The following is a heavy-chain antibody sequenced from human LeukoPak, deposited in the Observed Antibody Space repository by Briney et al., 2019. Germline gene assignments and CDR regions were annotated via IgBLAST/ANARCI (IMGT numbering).Heavy chain of an antibody. J-gene: IGHJ4*02. Sequence: SETLSLTCDVSGGSISSSRHYWGWIRQPPGKGLEWIETIYSSGSAYYNPSLRARVTISVDTSKNQFSLKLDSVTAADTAVYYCARVVRTSGYYSNPKSGSFDFWGQGTLVTVSS. CDR3: ARVVRTSGYYSNPKSGSFDF. D-gene: IGHD3-3*01. CDR1: GGSISSSRHY. CDR2: IYSSGSA. V-gene: IGHV4-39*01.